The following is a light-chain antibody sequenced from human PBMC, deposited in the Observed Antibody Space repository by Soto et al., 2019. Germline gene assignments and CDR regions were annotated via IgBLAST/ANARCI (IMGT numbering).Light chain of an antibody. J-gene: IGKJ1*01. CDR3: MQALQTPWT. V-gene: IGKV2-28*01. CDR2: WGS. Sequence: DLVMNQSPLSLPVTAGEPASVSCRSSQSLLHSNGYNYLDWYLQKPGQSSQLLIYWGSNRASGVPDRFSGSGSGTAFTLKISRVEAEDVGVYYCMQALQTPWTFGQGTKGEIK. CDR1: QSLLHSNGYNY.